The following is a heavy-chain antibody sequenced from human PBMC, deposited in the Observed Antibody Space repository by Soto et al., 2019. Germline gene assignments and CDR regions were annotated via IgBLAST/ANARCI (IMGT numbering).Heavy chain of an antibody. D-gene: IGHD2-2*01. CDR3: ARDGGDIGVIPAIYGLDA. Sequence: HPGGSLRLSCEASGYSFRSYGMHWVRQLPGKGLEWLAAISYGDIKKFYEGSVKGRFTISRDDSKSTLFLRMNSLRPEDTGVYYCARDGGDIGVIPAIYGLDAWGQGTTVTVSS. CDR1: GYSFRSYG. J-gene: IGHJ6*02. V-gene: IGHV3-30*03. CDR2: ISYGDIKK.